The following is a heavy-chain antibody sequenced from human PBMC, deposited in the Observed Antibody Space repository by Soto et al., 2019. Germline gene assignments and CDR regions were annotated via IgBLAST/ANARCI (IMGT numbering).Heavy chain of an antibody. D-gene: IGHD1-1*01. CDR1: GYTFTGYY. V-gene: IGHV1-2*04. CDR2: INPNSGGT. J-gene: IGHJ6*03. CDR3: ARDTGSRTKGVMDG. Sequence: GASVKVSCKASGYTFTGYYMHWVRQAPGQGLEWMGWINPNSGGTNYAQKFQGWVTMTRDTSISTAYMELSRLRSDDTAVYYCARDTGSRTKGVMDGWGKGTTVTVSS.